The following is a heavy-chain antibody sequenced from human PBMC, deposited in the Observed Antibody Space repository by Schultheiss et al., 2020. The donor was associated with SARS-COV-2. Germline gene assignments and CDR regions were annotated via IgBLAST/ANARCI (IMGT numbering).Heavy chain of an antibody. CDR2: IRSKANSYAT. CDR3: IRPIVGYSGYDFAPGHY. J-gene: IGHJ4*02. V-gene: IGHV3-73*01. CDR1: GFTFSGSA. D-gene: IGHD5-12*01. Sequence: GESLKISCAASGFTFSGSAMHWVRQASGKGLEWVGRIRSKANSYATAYAASVKGRFTISRDDSKNTAYLQMNSLKTEDTAVYYCIRPIVGYSGYDFAPGHYWGQGTLVTVSS.